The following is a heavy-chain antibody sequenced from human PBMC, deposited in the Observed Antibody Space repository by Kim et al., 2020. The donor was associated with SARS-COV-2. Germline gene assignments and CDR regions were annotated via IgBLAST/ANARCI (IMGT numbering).Heavy chain of an antibody. V-gene: IGHV1-18*01. Sequence: ASVKVSCKASGYTFTSYGISWVRQAPGQGLEWMGWISAYNGNTNYAQKLQGRVTMTTDTSTSTAYMELRSLRSDDTAVYYCARDQLGTAMVTVDYWGQGTLVTVSS. CDR3: ARDQLGTAMVTVDY. CDR2: ISAYNGNT. J-gene: IGHJ4*02. CDR1: GYTFTSYG. D-gene: IGHD5-18*01.